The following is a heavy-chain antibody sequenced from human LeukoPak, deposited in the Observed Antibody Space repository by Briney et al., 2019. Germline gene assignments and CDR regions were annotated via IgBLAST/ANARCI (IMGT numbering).Heavy chain of an antibody. D-gene: IGHD3-10*01. CDR1: GGTFSSYA. CDR2: IIPIFGTA. J-gene: IGHJ5*02. CDR3: ARSSVRGDPDNWFDP. Sequence: GASVKVSCKASGGTFSSYAISWVRQAPGQGLEWMGGIIPIFGTANYAQKFQGRVTITTDESTSTAYMELSSLRSEDTAVYYCARSSVRGDPDNWFDPWGQGTLVTVSS. V-gene: IGHV1-69*05.